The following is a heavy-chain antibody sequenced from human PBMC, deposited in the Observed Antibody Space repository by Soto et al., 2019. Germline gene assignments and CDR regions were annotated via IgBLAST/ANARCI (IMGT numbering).Heavy chain of an antibody. V-gene: IGHV4-30-4*01. Sequence: PSETLSLTCTVSGGSISSGDYYWSWIRQPPGKGLEWIGYIYYSGSTYYNPSLKSRVTISVDTSKNQFSLKLSSVTAADTAVYYCERATGVVVIIDWGQGTLVTVSS. D-gene: IGHD3-22*01. J-gene: IGHJ4*02. CDR3: ERATGVVVIID. CDR2: IYYSGST. CDR1: GGSISSGDYY.